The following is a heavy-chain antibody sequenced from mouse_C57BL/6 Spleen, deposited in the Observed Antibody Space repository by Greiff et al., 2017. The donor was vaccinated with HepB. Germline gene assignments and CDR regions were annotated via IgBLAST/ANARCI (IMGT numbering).Heavy chain of an antibody. V-gene: IGHV5-6*01. CDR2: ISSGGSYT. CDR3: AREGNGYDVDALDY. Sequence: EVKLMESGGDLVKPGGSLKLSCAASGFTFSSYGMSWVRQTPDKRLEWVATISSGGSYTYSPDSVKGRFTISRDNAKNTLYLQMSSLKSEDTAMYYCAREGNGYDVDALDYWGQGTTLTVSS. D-gene: IGHD2-2*01. J-gene: IGHJ2*01. CDR1: GFTFSSYG.